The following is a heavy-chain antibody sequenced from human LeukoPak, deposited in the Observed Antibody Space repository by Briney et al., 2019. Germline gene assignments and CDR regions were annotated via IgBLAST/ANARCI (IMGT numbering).Heavy chain of an antibody. CDR1: GGSISSYY. D-gene: IGHD3-3*01. CDR2: IYYSGST. J-gene: IGHJ4*02. V-gene: IGHV4-59*01. Sequence: SETLSLTCTVSGGSISSYYWSWIRQPPGKRLEWIGRIYYSGSTNYNPSLKSRGTISVDTSKNQFSLKLSSVTAADTAVYYCASRSSIWSGYQDTLYYFDSWGQGTLVTVSS. CDR3: ASRSSIWSGYQDTLYYFDS.